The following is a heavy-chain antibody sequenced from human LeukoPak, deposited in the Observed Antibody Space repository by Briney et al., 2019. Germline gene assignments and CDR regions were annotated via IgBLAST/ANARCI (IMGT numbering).Heavy chain of an antibody. CDR2: INPNSGGT. V-gene: IGHV1-2*02. Sequence: ASVKVSCKASGYSFIGYYMHWVRQAPGQGLEWMGWINPNSGGTNYAQKFQGRVTMTRDTSISTAYMELSRLRSDDTAVYYCAGGRMVFANSFDYWGQGTLVTVSS. J-gene: IGHJ4*02. D-gene: IGHD2-8*01. CDR1: GYSFIGYY. CDR3: AGGRMVFANSFDY.